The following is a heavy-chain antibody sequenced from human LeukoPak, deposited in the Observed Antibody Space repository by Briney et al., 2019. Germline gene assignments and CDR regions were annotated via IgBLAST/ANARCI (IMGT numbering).Heavy chain of an antibody. Sequence: PSETLSLTCTVSGASVGSAGYHWSWIRQPPGKGLEWIGYIYYSGSTNYNPSLKSRVTISVDTSKNQFSLKLSSVTAADTAVYYCASGDCSGGSCYLGYWGQGTLVTVSS. D-gene: IGHD2-15*01. V-gene: IGHV4-61*08. CDR1: GASVGSAGYH. J-gene: IGHJ4*02. CDR3: ASGDCSGGSCYLGY. CDR2: IYYSGST.